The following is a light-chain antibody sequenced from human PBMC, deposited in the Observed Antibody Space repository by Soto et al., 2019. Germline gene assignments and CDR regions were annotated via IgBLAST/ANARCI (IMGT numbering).Light chain of an antibody. CDR2: GNS. J-gene: IGLJ2*01. CDR3: QSYDSSRSVV. Sequence: QAVVTQPPSVSGAPGQRVTLSCTGSSSTIGAGYDVHWYQQLPGTAPKLLIYGNSNRPSGFPDRFSGSKSGTAASLAITGVQAEDEAADYCQSYDSSRSVVFGGGTKLTVL. V-gene: IGLV1-40*01. CDR1: SSTIGAGYD.